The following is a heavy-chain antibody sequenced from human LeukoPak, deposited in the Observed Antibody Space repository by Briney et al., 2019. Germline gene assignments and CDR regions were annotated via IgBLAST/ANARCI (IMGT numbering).Heavy chain of an antibody. D-gene: IGHD2-15*01. V-gene: IGHV4-59*12. Sequence: SETLSLTCTVSGGSISSYYWSWIRQPPAKGLEWIGHIYNSGSTNYNPSLKSRVTISVDTPKNQFSLKLTAVTAAHTAFYFCEIDSHYCSGGSCYSEWGQGTLVTVSS. J-gene: IGHJ4*02. CDR1: GGSISSYY. CDR3: EIDSHYCSGGSCYSE. CDR2: IYNSGST.